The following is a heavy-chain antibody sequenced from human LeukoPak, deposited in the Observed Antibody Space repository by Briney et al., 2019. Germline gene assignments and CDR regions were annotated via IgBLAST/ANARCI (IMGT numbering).Heavy chain of an antibody. CDR3: ASDSDFYCSGTTCHSPRVSDH. D-gene: IGHD2-15*01. CDR1: RFTFSVHW. Sequence: TGGSLRLSCAASRFTFSVHWMHWVRQAPGKGLEWVSYISSSSSTIYYADSVKGRFTISRDNAKNSLYLQMNSLRAEDTAVYYCASDSDFYCSGTTCHSPRVSDHWGQGTLVTVSS. V-gene: IGHV3-48*01. J-gene: IGHJ4*02. CDR2: ISSSSSTI.